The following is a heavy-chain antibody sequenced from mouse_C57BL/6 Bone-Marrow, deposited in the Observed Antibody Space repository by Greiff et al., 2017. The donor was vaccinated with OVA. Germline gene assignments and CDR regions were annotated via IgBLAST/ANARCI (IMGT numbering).Heavy chain of an antibody. D-gene: IGHD2-1*01. CDR3: AIIYYGNYIDY. CDR1: GYTFTDYY. V-gene: IGHV1-76*01. CDR2: IYPGSGNT. Sequence: VKLQESGAELVRPGASVKLSCKASGYTFTDYYINWVKQRPGQGLEWIARIYPGSGNTYYNEKFKGKATLTAEKSSSTAYMQLSSLTSEDSAVYFCAIIYYGNYIDYWGQGTTLTVSS. J-gene: IGHJ2*01.